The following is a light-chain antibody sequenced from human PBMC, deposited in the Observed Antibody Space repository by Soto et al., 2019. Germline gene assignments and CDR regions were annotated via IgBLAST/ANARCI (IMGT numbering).Light chain of an antibody. CDR3: SAYAGSNNFV. Sequence: QSVLTQPPSASGSPGQSVTISCTGTSSDVGDNYVSWYQQHLGKAPKLIIYEVSQRPSGVPDHFSGSKSGNTASLTVSGLQTEDEADYYCSAYAGSNNFVFGSGTKVTVL. J-gene: IGLJ1*01. CDR1: SSDVGDNY. CDR2: EVS. V-gene: IGLV2-8*01.